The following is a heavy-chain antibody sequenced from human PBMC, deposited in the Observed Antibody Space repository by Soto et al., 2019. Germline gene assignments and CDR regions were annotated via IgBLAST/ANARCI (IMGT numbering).Heavy chain of an antibody. CDR3: ARDPAGGPHYYYDGMDV. V-gene: IGHV1-69*01. J-gene: IGHJ6*02. CDR2: IIPIFGTA. CDR1: GGTFSSYA. D-gene: IGHD3-16*01. Sequence: QVQLVQSGAEVKKPGSSVKVSCKASGGTFSSYAISWVRQAPGQGLEWMGGIIPIFGTANYAQKFQGRVTITADESTSTAYMERSSLRSEDTAVYYCARDPAGGPHYYYDGMDVWGQGTTVTVSS.